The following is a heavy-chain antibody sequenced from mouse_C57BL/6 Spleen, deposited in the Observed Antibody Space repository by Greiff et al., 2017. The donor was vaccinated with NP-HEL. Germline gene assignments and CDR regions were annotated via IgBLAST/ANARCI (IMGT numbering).Heavy chain of an antibody. J-gene: IGHJ2*01. CDR3: ARSDGYDFGY. CDR2: IYPGDGDT. D-gene: IGHD2-2*01. Sequence: VQLQQSGPELVKPGASVKISCKASGYAFSSSWMNWVKQRPGKGLEWIGRIYPGDGDTNYNGKFKGKATLTADKSSSTAYMQLSSLTSEDAAVYFCARSDGYDFGYWGQGTTLTVAS. V-gene: IGHV1-82*01. CDR1: GYAFSSSW.